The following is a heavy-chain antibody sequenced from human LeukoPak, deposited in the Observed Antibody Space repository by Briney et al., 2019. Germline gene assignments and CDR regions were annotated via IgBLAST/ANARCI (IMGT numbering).Heavy chain of an antibody. CDR2: IRSDSSII. V-gene: IGHV3-48*04. CDR1: GFTFSSYS. D-gene: IGHD2-21*02. CDR3: ARETHIVVVTGSFDY. J-gene: IGHJ4*02. Sequence: QTGGSLRLSCTASGFTFSSYSMNWVRQAQGKGLEGVSNIRSDSSIIYYADSVKGRFTISRDNAKNSLYLQMNSLRAEDTAVYYCARETHIVVVTGSFDYWGQGTLVTVSS.